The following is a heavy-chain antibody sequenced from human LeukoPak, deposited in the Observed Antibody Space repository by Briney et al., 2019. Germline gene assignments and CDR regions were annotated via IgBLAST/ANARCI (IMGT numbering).Heavy chain of an antibody. V-gene: IGHV6-1*01. CDR2: TYYRSKWYN. D-gene: IGHD6-19*01. CDR3: AKHDWAVAWRRWFDP. CDR1: GDSVSSNSAA. J-gene: IGHJ5*02. Sequence: SQTLSLTCAISGDSVSSNSAAWNWIRQSPSRGLEWLGRTYYRSKWYNDYAVSVKSRITINPDTSKNQFSLQLNSVTPEDTAVYYCAKHDWAVAWRRWFDPWGQGTLVTVSS.